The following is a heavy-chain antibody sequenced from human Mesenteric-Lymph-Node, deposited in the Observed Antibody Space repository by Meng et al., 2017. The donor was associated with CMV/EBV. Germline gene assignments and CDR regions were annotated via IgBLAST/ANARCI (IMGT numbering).Heavy chain of an antibody. CDR1: GFTFSSYS. CDR3: ARAPFSHNNWFDP. CDR2: ISSSSSYI. V-gene: IGHV3-21*01. J-gene: IGHJ5*02. Sequence: GESLKISCAASGFTFSSYSMNWVRQAPGKGLEWVSSISSSSSYIYYADSVKGRFTISRDNAKNSVYLQMNSLRAEDTAVYHCARAPFSHNNWFDPWGQGTLVTVSS.